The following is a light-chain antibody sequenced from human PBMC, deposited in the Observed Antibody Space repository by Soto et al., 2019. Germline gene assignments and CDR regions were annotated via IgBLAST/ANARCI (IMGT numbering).Light chain of an antibody. Sequence: IQMTQSPSSLSPSIGESFTITCRASQVISTSLAWYQVKPGKAPKLLIYAASTLESGVPSRFSATVSGTEFSLTITSLQPEDFATYYCQQLFDSPITFGQGTRLEIK. CDR1: QVISTS. V-gene: IGKV1-9*01. CDR3: QQLFDSPIT. J-gene: IGKJ5*01. CDR2: AAS.